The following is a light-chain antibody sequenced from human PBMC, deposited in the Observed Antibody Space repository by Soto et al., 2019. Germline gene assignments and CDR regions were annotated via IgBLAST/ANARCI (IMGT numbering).Light chain of an antibody. Sequence: EIVLTQSPATLSLSPGERATLSCRASQSVRPNFLAWYQQKPAQAPRLLIYGVSDRATGIPDRFSGSGSGTDFTLTITRLEPEDFAMYYCQRYDSFRTFGQGTKVDIK. CDR1: QSVRPNF. V-gene: IGKV3-20*01. J-gene: IGKJ1*01. CDR2: GVS. CDR3: QRYDSFRT.